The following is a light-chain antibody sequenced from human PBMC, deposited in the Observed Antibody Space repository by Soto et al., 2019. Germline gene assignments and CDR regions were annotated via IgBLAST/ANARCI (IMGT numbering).Light chain of an antibody. CDR3: SSYTRTTKRV. Sequence: QSALTQPASVSGSPGQSITISCTGTSSDVGGYNYVSWYQQHPGKGPKLMIYEVSNRPSGVSNRFSGSKSGNTATLTISGLQAEDEADYYCSSYTRTTKRVFGNGTKVTV. CDR2: EVS. J-gene: IGLJ1*01. CDR1: SSDVGGYNY. V-gene: IGLV2-14*03.